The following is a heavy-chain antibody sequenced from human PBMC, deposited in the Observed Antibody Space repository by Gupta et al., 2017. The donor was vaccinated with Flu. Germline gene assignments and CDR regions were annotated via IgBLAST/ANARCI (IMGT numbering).Heavy chain of an antibody. V-gene: IGHV4-34*01. D-gene: IGHD3-3*01. CDR1: SGSLSGSY. CDR2: INQSGGT. J-gene: IGHJ3*01. CDR3: GRVFRYGFHV. Sequence: QVQLQQWGAGLVKPSETLSLTCAVHSGSLSGSYWSWIRQPPGKGLEWIGEINQSGGTNYNPSLKSRVTISVGTSRNQFSLTVKSVTAADTAVYYCGRVFRYGFHVWGQGTMVTVSS.